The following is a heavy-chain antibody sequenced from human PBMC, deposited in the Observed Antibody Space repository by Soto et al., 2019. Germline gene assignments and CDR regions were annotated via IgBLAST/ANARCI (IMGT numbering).Heavy chain of an antibody. D-gene: IGHD3-3*01. J-gene: IGHJ6*02. Sequence: GGSLRLSCAASGFTFSSYGMHWVRQAPGKGMERVAVISYDGSNKYYAASVKGRFTISRDNAKNSLYLQMFSLRAEDTALYYCARDRITIFGVVMAGPGYYYGMDVWGQGTTVTVSS. CDR3: ARDRITIFGVVMAGPGYYYGMDV. CDR2: ISYDGSNK. V-gene: IGHV3-30*03. CDR1: GFTFSSYG.